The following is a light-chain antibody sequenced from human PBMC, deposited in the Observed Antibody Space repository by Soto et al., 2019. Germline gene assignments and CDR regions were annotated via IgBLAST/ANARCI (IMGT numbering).Light chain of an antibody. CDR3: SSYASSNNWV. CDR1: SSDVGGYNY. J-gene: IGLJ3*02. CDR2: EVS. Sequence: QSALTQPPSASGSPGQSVTISCTGTSSDVGGYNYVSWYQQHPGKAPKLMIYEVSKRPSGVPDRFSGSKSGNTASLTVSGLQAEDEADYYCSSYASSNNWVLGGGTKLTVL. V-gene: IGLV2-8*01.